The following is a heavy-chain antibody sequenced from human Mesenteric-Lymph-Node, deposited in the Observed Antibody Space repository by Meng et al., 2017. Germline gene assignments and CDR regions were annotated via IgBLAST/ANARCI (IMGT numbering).Heavy chain of an antibody. J-gene: IGHJ4*02. CDR2: ISYDGSNK. Sequence: VQWLERGGGGVKPGRSLRLSCVASGFTFSSYAMHWVRQAPGKGREWVGVISYDGSNKYYADSVKGRFSVSRDNSKNTVYLQMNSLRAEDTAIYFCAKVVRGYKMLFDYWGQGTVVTVSS. CDR3: AKVVRGYKMLFDY. CDR1: GFTFSSYA. D-gene: IGHD5-18*01. V-gene: IGHV3-30*04.